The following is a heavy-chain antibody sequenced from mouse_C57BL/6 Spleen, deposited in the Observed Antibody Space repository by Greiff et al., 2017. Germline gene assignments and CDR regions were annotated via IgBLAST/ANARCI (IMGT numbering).Heavy chain of an antibody. J-gene: IGHJ2*01. D-gene: IGHD1-1*01. CDR1: GYTFTDYY. V-gene: IGHV1-76*01. CDR2: IYPGSGNT. CDR3: ATTVVADYFDY. Sequence: VQLQQSGAELVRPGASVKLSCKASGYTFTDYYINWVKQRPGQGLEWIARIYPGSGNTYYNEKFKGKATLTAEKSSSTAYMQLSSLTSEDSAVYFCATTVVADYFDYWGQGTTLTVSS.